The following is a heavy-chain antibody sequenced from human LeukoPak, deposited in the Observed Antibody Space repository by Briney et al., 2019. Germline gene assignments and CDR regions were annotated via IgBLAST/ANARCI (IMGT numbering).Heavy chain of an antibody. J-gene: IGHJ5*02. CDR1: GYTFTDYH. Sequence: ASVKVSCKASGYTFTDYHIHWVRQAPGQGLEWMGWINCNSGATHYAQKFQGRVTMTRDTSISTTHMDLTSLTSDDTAVYYCGRELGGGTTREDWLDLWGQGTLVTVSS. V-gene: IGHV1-2*02. CDR2: INCNSGAT. CDR3: GRELGGGTTREDWLDL. D-gene: IGHD1-1*01.